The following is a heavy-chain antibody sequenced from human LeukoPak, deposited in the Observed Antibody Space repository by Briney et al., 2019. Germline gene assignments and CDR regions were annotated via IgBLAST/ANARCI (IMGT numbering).Heavy chain of an antibody. Sequence: GGSLRLSCAASGFTFSSYGMHWVRQAPGKGLEWVAVISYDGSNKYYADSVKGRFTISRDNSKNTLYLQMNSLRAEDTAVYYCAKEEDPWGQGTLVTVSA. J-gene: IGHJ5*02. CDR2: ISYDGSNK. CDR3: AKEEDP. V-gene: IGHV3-30*18. CDR1: GFTFSSYG.